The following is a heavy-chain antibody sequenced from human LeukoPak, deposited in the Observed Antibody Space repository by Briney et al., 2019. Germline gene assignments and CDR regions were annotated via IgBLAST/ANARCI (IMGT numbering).Heavy chain of an antibody. CDR2: IYPGDSDT. CDR1: GSSFTTYW. CDR3: ARSGVVTFYQYMDV. D-gene: IGHD3-3*01. J-gene: IGHJ6*03. Sequence: GESLKISCKGSGSSFTTYWIGWVRPLPGKGREGMGIIYPGDSDTKYSPSLQGQVTISADKSNSTANLKGSSLKASDTAMYYCARSGVVTFYQYMDVWGTGTTVTVSS. V-gene: IGHV5-51*01.